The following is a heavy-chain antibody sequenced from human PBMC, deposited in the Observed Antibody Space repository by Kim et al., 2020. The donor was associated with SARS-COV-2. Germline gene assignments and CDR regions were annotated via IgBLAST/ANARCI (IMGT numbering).Heavy chain of an antibody. J-gene: IGHJ4*02. CDR1: GGSFSGYY. Sequence: SETLSLTCAVYGGSFSGYYWSWIRQPPGKGLEWIGEINHSGSTNYNPSLKSRVTISVDTSKNQFSLKLSSVTAADTAVYYCARRKELWFGELPLLRRGFFDYWGQGTLVTVSS. D-gene: IGHD3-10*01. CDR3: ARRKELWFGELPLLRRGFFDY. V-gene: IGHV4-34*01. CDR2: INHSGST.